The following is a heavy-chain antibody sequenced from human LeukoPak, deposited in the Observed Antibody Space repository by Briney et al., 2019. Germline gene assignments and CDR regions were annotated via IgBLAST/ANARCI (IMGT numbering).Heavy chain of an antibody. D-gene: IGHD1-26*01. Sequence: SETLSLTCTVSGGSISSYYWSWIRQPPGKGLEWIGYIYYSGSTNYNPSLKSRVTISVDTSKNQFSLKLSSVTAADTAVYYCARVGFDWRKDYYYYYMDVWGKGTTVTISS. J-gene: IGHJ6*03. CDR3: ARVGFDWRKDYYYYYMDV. CDR1: GGSISSYY. CDR2: IYYSGST. V-gene: IGHV4-59*01.